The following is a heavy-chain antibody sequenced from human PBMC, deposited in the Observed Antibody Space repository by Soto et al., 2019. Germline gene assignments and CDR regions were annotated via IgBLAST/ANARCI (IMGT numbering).Heavy chain of an antibody. V-gene: IGHV3-30*18. CDR3: AKDPGYFRKSSDGRLGMDV. D-gene: IGHD3-9*01. J-gene: IGHJ6*02. CDR1: GFTFSDYG. Sequence: GGSLRLSCAASGFTFSDYGMHWVRQAPGKGLEWVALISYHGSNEHYADSVKGRFTISRDNSKNTLYLQMNSMRAEDTAVYYCAKDPGYFRKSSDGRLGMDVWCQGITVTVS. CDR2: ISYHGSNE.